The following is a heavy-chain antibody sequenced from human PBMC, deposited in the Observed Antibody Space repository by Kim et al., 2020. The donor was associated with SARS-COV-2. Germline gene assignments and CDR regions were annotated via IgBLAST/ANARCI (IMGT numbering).Heavy chain of an antibody. V-gene: IGHV3-30-3*01. Sequence: GGSLRLSCAASGFTFSSYAMHWVRQAPGKGLEWVAVISYDGSNKYYADSVKGRFTISRDNSKNTLYLQMNSLRAEDTAVYYCARGPEGSSSGSNWFDPWGQGTLVTVSS. D-gene: IGHD3-22*01. CDR3: ARGPEGSSSGSNWFDP. CDR1: GFTFSSYA. CDR2: ISYDGSNK. J-gene: IGHJ5*02.